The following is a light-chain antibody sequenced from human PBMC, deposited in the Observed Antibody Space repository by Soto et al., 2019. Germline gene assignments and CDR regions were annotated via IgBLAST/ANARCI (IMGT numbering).Light chain of an antibody. CDR1: SSNIGAGYD. Sequence: QSVLTQPPSVSGAPGQRVTISCTGSSSNIGAGYDVHWYQQLPGTAPKLLIYGNTNRPSGVPDRFSGSKSGTSPSLTITGLQAEDEADYYCQSYDSSLSGVLFGGGTKLTVL. J-gene: IGLJ2*01. CDR2: GNT. CDR3: QSYDSSLSGVL. V-gene: IGLV1-40*01.